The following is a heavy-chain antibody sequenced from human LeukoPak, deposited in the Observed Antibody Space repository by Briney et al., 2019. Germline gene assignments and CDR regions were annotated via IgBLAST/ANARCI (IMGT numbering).Heavy chain of an antibody. D-gene: IGHD2-15*01. CDR1: GFSFSSHS. CDR3: ARNLAVGAATADY. CDR2: ISSSGTTI. Sequence: GGSLRLSCVASGFSFSSHSMNWTRQAPGKGLEWVSYISSSGTTIYYADSVKGRFTISRDNAENSLYVQMNSLRDEDTAVYYCARNLAVGAATADYWGQGTLVTVSS. J-gene: IGHJ4*02. V-gene: IGHV3-48*02.